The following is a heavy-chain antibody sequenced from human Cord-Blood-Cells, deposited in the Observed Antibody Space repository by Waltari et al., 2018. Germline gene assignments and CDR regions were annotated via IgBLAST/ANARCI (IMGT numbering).Heavy chain of an antibody. CDR1: GGSLRRGDSC. CDR3: ARDGETAMAYWYFDL. V-gene: IGHV4-30-4*08. J-gene: IGHJ2*01. Sequence: QVHLQESGPGLVKPSPTLSLTCAVSGGSLRRGDSCWNWHRQPPGKGLEWIGYIDYSGRTYYNPSLKSRVTRSVDTTKNQFSRKLSSVTATDTAVYYCARDGETAMAYWYFDLWGRGTLVTVSS. D-gene: IGHD5-18*01. CDR2: IDYSGRT.